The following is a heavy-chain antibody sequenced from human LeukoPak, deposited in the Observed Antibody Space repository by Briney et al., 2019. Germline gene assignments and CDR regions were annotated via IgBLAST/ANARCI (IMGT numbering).Heavy chain of an antibody. CDR2: ISDDGSRQ. CDR3: AKSRYSSGSEYFQH. J-gene: IGHJ1*01. Sequence: GGSLRLSCAATGFTFSNYAIHWGRQAPGKGLEWVAFISDDGSRQHYADSVKGRFAISRDNSKNTLYLQMNSLRAEDTAIYYCAKSRYSSGSEYFQHWGQGTLVTVSS. V-gene: IGHV3-30-3*02. CDR1: GFTFSNYA. D-gene: IGHD6-19*01.